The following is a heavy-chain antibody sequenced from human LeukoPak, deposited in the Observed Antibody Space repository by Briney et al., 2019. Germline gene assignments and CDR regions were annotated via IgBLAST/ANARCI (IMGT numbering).Heavy chain of an antibody. Sequence: QSGGSLRLSCAASGFTFSNYWMSWVRQAPGKGLEWVANIKEDGSEKNYVDSVKGRFTISRDNSRNTVYLQMNSLRAEDTAVYYCAKAINEFQVISLDSWGQGILVTVSS. CDR1: GFTFSNYW. CDR3: AKAINEFQVISLDS. CDR2: IKEDGSEK. V-gene: IGHV3-7*03. D-gene: IGHD3-16*02. J-gene: IGHJ4*02.